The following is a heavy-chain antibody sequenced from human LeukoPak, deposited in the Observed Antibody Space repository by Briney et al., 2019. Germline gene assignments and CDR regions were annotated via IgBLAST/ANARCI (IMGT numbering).Heavy chain of an antibody. V-gene: IGHV3-53*05. CDR2: IYSGGST. D-gene: IGHD3-10*01. Sequence: PGGSLRLSCAASGFTVSSNYMSWVRQAPGKGLEWVSVIYSGGSTYYADSVKGRFTISRDNSNNTVFLQVNSLRPEDAAVYFCARVWNPIAIVRGVLDYWGQGTLVTVSS. CDR3: ARVWNPIAIVRGVLDY. CDR1: GFTVSSNY. J-gene: IGHJ4*02.